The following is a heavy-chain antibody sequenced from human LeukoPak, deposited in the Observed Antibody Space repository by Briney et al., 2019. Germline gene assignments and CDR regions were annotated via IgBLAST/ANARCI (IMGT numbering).Heavy chain of an antibody. CDR1: GGSVSSGSYF. Sequence: SETLSLTCTVSGGSVSSGSYFWSWIRQPPGKGLEWIGYIFYNGETNYNPSLKSRLALSVDASKNQFSLKLSSVTAADTAVYYCARDGGQGSGWSTIDYWGQGTLVTVSS. CDR3: ARDGGQGSGWSTIDY. V-gene: IGHV4-61*01. J-gene: IGHJ4*02. CDR2: IFYNGET. D-gene: IGHD6-19*01.